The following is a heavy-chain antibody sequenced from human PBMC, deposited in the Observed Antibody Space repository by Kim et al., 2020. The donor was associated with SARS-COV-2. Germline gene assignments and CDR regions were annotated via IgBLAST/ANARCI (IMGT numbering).Heavy chain of an antibody. J-gene: IGHJ4*02. Sequence: KFQGRVTMTEDTSTDTAYMELSSLRSEDTAVYYCATDLRDYYGSGRPTDYWGQGTLVTVSS. V-gene: IGHV1-24*01. D-gene: IGHD3-10*01. CDR3: ATDLRDYYGSGRPTDY.